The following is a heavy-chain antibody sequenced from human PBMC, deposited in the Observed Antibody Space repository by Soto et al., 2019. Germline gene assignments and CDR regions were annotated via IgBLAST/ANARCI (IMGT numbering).Heavy chain of an antibody. CDR2: ISSSSTI. J-gene: IGHJ4*02. CDR3: ARDTVTTPAHFDY. Sequence: GGSLRLSCAASGFTFSSYSMNWVRQAPGKGLEWVSYISSSSTIYYADSVKGRFTISRDNAKNSLYLQMNSLRAEDTAVYYCARDTVTTPAHFDYWGQGTLVTVSS. D-gene: IGHD4-17*01. CDR1: GFTFSSYS. V-gene: IGHV3-48*01.